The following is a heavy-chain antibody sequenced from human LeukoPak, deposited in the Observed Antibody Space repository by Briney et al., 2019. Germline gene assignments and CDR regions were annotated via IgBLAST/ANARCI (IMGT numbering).Heavy chain of an antibody. D-gene: IGHD6-19*01. CDR2: IYSGGST. CDR3: AAGIAVAGTVGY. J-gene: IGHJ4*02. CDR1: GFTVRSNS. Sequence: GGSLRLSCAASGFTVRSNSMSWVRQAPGKGLEWVSVIYSGGSTYYADSVKGRFTISRDNSKNTLYLQMNSLRAEDTAVYYCAAGIAVAGTVGYWGQGTLVTVSS. V-gene: IGHV3-66*01.